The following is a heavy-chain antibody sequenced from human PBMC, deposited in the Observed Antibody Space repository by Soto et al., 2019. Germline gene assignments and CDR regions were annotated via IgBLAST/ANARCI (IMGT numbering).Heavy chain of an antibody. J-gene: IGHJ3*02. CDR2: IIPILGIA. Sequence: SVKVSCKASGDTFSSYTISWVRQAPGQGLEWMGRIIPILGIANYAQKFQGRVTITADKSTSTAYMELSSLRSEDTAVYYCASPSYYYGSPANDAFDIWGQGTMVTVSS. V-gene: IGHV1-69*02. CDR1: GDTFSSYT. CDR3: ASPSYYYGSPANDAFDI. D-gene: IGHD3-10*01.